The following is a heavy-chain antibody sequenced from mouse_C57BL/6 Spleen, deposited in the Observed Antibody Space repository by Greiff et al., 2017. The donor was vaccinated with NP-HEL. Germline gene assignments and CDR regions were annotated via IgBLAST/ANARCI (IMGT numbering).Heavy chain of an antibody. Sequence: VQLQQPGAELVRPGSSVKLSCKASGYTFTSYWMDWVKQRPGQGLEWIGNIYPSDSETHYNQKFKDKATLTVDKSSSTAYMQLSSLTSEDSAVYYCAITTYFDYWGQGTTLTVSS. V-gene: IGHV1-61*01. CDR3: AITTYFDY. J-gene: IGHJ2*01. CDR2: IYPSDSET. CDR1: GYTFTSYW. D-gene: IGHD1-1*01.